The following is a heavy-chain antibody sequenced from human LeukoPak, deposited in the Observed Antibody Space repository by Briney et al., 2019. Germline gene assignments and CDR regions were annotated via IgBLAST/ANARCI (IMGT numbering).Heavy chain of an antibody. D-gene: IGHD1-26*01. CDR2: IYYSGST. CDR3: ARLESGSYFHY. J-gene: IGHJ4*02. Sequence: SETLSLTCTVSGGSISSYYWSWIRQPPGKGLEWIGYIYYSGSTNYNPSLKSRVTISVDTSKNQFSLKLSSVTAADTAVYYCARLESGSYFHYWGQGTLVTASS. CDR1: GGSISSYY. V-gene: IGHV4-59*01.